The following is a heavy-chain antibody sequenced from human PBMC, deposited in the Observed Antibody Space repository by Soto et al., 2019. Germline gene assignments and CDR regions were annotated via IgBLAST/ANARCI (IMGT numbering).Heavy chain of an antibody. J-gene: IGHJ4*02. CDR3: ARGMWASDATIDY. V-gene: IGHV3-30-3*01. Sequence: GGSLRLSCAASGFTFSSYAMHWVRQAPGKGLEWVAVISYDGSNKYYADSVKGRFTISRDNSKNTLYLQMNSLRAEDTAVYYCARGMWASDATIDYWGQGTLVTVSS. CDR2: ISYDGSNK. D-gene: IGHD1-26*01. CDR1: GFTFSSYA.